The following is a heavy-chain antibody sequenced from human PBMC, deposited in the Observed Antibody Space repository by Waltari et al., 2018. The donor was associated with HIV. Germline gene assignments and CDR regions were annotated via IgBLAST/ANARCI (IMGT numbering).Heavy chain of an antibody. V-gene: IGHV4-59*08. CDR3: ARHGDFWGGRSWFDP. Sequence: QVQLEESGPGLVKPSETLSLTCTVAGGSISSYYWSWIRQPPGKGLEWIGFIYYSGTTNYNPSLKSRVTMSVDTSKNQFSLKLSSVTAADTAVYYCARHGDFWGGRSWFDPWGQGTQVTVSS. J-gene: IGHJ5*02. CDR1: GGSISSYY. CDR2: IYYSGTT. D-gene: IGHD3-3*01.